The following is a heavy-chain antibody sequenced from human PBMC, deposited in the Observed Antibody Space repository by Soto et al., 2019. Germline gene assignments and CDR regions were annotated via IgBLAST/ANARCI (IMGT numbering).Heavy chain of an antibody. CDR1: GYTFTSYG. D-gene: IGHD1-1*01. V-gene: IGHV1-18*01. CDR2: ISAHDGNT. CDR3: ARGGYGHY. J-gene: IGHJ4*02. Sequence: QVHLVQSGAEVKKPGASVKVSCKGSGYTFTSYGITWVRQAPGQGLEWMGWISAHDGNTDYAQKLQGRVTVTRDTAPSTADRELRSRRSDDTAVYYCARGGYGHYWGQGALVTVSS.